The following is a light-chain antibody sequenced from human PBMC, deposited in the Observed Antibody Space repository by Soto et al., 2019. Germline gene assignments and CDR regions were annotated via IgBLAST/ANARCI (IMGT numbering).Light chain of an antibody. V-gene: IGKV3-11*01. Sequence: EIVLTHVPAPLFLYTGERATLSCRASQSVSSYLAWYQQKPGQAPRLLIYDASNRATGIPARFSGSGSGTDFTLTISSLEPEDFAVYYCQQRSNWPLTFGGGTKV. CDR1: QSVSSY. CDR2: DAS. J-gene: IGKJ4*01. CDR3: QQRSNWPLT.